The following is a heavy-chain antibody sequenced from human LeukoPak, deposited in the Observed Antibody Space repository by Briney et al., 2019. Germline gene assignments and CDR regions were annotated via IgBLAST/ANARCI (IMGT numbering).Heavy chain of an antibody. V-gene: IGHV1-69*04. CDR1: GGTFSSYA. CDR3: AVAVTTPYDAFDI. Sequence: SVTVSFKASGGTFSSYAISWVRQAPGQGLEWMGRIIPILCIANYAQKFQGRVTITTDKSTSTAYMELSSLRSEDTAVYYCAVAVTTPYDAFDIWGQGTMVTVSS. CDR2: IIPILCIA. D-gene: IGHD4-17*01. J-gene: IGHJ3*02.